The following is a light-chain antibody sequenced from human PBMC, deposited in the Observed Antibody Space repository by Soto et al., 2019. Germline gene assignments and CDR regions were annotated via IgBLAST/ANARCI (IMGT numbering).Light chain of an antibody. Sequence: DIQMTQSPSTLSASVGDSVTITCRASQNIRNWLAWHQQMPGKAPNLLIYDASSLESGVPSRFRGSGSETEFTLTISGLQPDDFATYYCQQFIDGWTFGQGTKVDIK. J-gene: IGKJ1*01. CDR3: QQFIDGWT. V-gene: IGKV1-5*01. CDR2: DAS. CDR1: QNIRNW.